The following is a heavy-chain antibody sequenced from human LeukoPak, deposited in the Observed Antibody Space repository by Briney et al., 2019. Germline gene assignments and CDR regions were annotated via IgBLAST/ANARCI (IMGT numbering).Heavy chain of an antibody. CDR2: IYYSGST. V-gene: IGHV4-39*02. CDR3: ARDRSSSSCFDY. CDR1: GGSISSSSYY. J-gene: IGHJ4*02. D-gene: IGHD6-6*01. Sequence: SETLSLTCTVSGGSISSSSYYWGWIRQPPGKGLEWIGSIYYSGSTYYNPSLKSRVTISVDTSKNRFSLKLSSVTAADTAVYYCARDRSSSSCFDYWGQGTLVTVSS.